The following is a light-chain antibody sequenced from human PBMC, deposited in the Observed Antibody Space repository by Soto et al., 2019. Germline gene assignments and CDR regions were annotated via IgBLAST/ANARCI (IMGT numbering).Light chain of an antibody. Sequence: EIVLTQSPGTLSLSPGERATLSCRASQTVRNNYLAWYQQKPGQAPRLLIYDASTRATGVPARISGSGSGTEFTLTISSLQSEDFAVYYCQQYNSWPPLTFGGGTKVDI. CDR3: QQYNSWPPLT. V-gene: IGKV3-15*01. CDR2: DAS. CDR1: QTVRNN. J-gene: IGKJ4*01.